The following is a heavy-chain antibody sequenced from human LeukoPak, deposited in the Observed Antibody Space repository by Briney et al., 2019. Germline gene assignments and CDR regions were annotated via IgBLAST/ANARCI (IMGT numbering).Heavy chain of an antibody. D-gene: IGHD3-10*01. J-gene: IGHJ4*02. Sequence: GGSLRLSCAASGFIFSDYSMSWIRQAPGKGLEWVSYISTHSTYTHYADSVRGRFTISRDNAKHSLYLQMNSLRAEDTAVYYCATYYYASGSSDWGQGTLVTVSS. CDR1: GFIFSDYS. V-gene: IGHV3-11*03. CDR2: ISTHSTYT. CDR3: ATYYYASGSSD.